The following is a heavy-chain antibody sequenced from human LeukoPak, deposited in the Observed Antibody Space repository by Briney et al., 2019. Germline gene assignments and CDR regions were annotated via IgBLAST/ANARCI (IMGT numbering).Heavy chain of an antibody. J-gene: IGHJ3*02. CDR1: GFTFSSYG. CDR3: ARGSLIFGDHPDAFDI. CDR2: IWYDGSNK. Sequence: GKSLRLSCAASGFTFSSYGMHWVRQAPGKGLEWVAVIWYDGSNKYYADSVKGRFTISRDNSKNTLYLQMNSLRAEDTAVYYCARGSLIFGDHPDAFDIWGQGTMVTVSS. V-gene: IGHV3-33*01. D-gene: IGHD3/OR15-3a*01.